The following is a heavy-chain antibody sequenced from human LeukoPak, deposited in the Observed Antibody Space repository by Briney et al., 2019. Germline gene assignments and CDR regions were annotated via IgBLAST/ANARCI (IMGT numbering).Heavy chain of an antibody. V-gene: IGHV3-30*03. D-gene: IGHD6-13*01. CDR1: GFTLSSHG. CDR3: AREGIAGPSV. Sequence: PGGSLRLSCAVSGFTLSSHGMHWVRQAPGKGLEWVAVISYDGSNKYYADSVKGRFTISRGNSKNTLYLQMNSLRAEDTAVYYCAREGIAGPSVWGQGTLVTVSS. CDR2: ISYDGSNK. J-gene: IGHJ4*02.